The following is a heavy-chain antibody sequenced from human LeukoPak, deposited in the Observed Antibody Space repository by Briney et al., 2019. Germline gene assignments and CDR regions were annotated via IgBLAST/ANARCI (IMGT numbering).Heavy chain of an antibody. Sequence: ASVKVSCKASGYTFTSYDINWVRQATGQGLEWMGWVNPNSGNTGYAQKFQGRVTMTRNTSISTAYMELSSLRSEDTAVYYCARGYYDSSGYSPVDYWGQGTLVTVSS. J-gene: IGHJ4*02. V-gene: IGHV1-8*01. CDR1: GYTFTSYD. CDR3: ARGYYDSSGYSPVDY. D-gene: IGHD3-22*01. CDR2: VNPNSGNT.